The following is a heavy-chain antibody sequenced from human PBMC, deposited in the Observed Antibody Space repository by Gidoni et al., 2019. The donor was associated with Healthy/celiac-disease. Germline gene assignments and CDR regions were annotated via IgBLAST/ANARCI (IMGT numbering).Heavy chain of an antibody. V-gene: IGHV3-20*01. CDR2: INWNGGST. D-gene: IGHD1-26*01. CDR1: GFTFDDYG. Sequence: EVQLVASGGGVVRPGGSLRLSCAASGFTFDDYGMSWVRQAPGKGLEWVSGINWNGGSTGYADSVKGRFTISRDNAKNSLYLQMNSLRAEDTALYHCARDRVGATKGGNWFDPWGQGTLVTVSS. J-gene: IGHJ5*02. CDR3: ARDRVGATKGGNWFDP.